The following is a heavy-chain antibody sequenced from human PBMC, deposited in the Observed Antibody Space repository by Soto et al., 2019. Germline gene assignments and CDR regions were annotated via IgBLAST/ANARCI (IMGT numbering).Heavy chain of an antibody. CDR2: INHSGST. J-gene: IGHJ4*02. D-gene: IGHD1-1*01. CDR3: ARGVRWRMPIY. Sequence: SETLSLTCAVYGGSFSGYYWSWIRQPPGKGLEWIGEINHSGSTNYNPSLKSRVTISVDTPKNQFSLKLSSVTAADTAVYYCARGVRWRMPIYWGQGTLVTVSS. V-gene: IGHV4-34*01. CDR1: GGSFSGYY.